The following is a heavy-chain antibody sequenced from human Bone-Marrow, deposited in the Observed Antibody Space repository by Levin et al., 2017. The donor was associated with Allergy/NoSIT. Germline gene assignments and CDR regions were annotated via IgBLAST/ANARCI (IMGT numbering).Heavy chain of an antibody. CDR3: AKDRNFGQFITYGMDV. CDR1: GFTLSTYG. J-gene: IGHJ6*02. CDR2: MSYDGTKK. Sequence: GESLKISCAASGFTLSTYGMHWVRQAPGRGLEWVAVMSYDGTKKYYADSVKGRFTISRDNSNNTLYLRMNSLRPEDTALYYCAKDRNFGQFITYGMDVWGQGTTVTVSS. V-gene: IGHV3-30*18. D-gene: IGHD3/OR15-3a*01.